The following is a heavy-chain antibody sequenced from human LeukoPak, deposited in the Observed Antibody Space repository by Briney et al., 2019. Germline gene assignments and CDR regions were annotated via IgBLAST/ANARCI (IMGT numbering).Heavy chain of an antibody. V-gene: IGHV3-15*01. Sequence: GGSLRLSCAASGFTFSNAWMSWARQAPGKGLEWVGRIKSKTDGGTTDYAAPVKGRFTISRDDSKNTLYLQMNSLKTEDTAVHYCTTVGSYDFWSGRFDYWGQGTLVTVSS. J-gene: IGHJ4*02. D-gene: IGHD3-3*01. CDR1: GFTFSNAW. CDR3: TTVGSYDFWSGRFDY. CDR2: IKSKTDGGTT.